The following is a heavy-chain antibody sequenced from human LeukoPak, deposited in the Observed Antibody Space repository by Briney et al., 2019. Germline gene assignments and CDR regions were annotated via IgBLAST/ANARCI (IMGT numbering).Heavy chain of an antibody. J-gene: IGHJ4*01. D-gene: IGHD5-12*01. V-gene: IGHV3-66*01. CDR2: IYSGGST. CDR1: GFTFSDYS. CDR3: ARSAGIAATIVLGY. Sequence: PGGSLRLSCAASGFTFSDYSMNWVRQAPGKGLEWVSLIYSGGSTYYADSVKARFTISRDNSKNTLILQMNSLRAEDTAVYYCARSAGIAATIVLGYWGHGTLVAVSS.